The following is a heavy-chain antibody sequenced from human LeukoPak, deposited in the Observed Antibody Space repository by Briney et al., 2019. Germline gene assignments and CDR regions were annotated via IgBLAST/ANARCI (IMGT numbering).Heavy chain of an antibody. V-gene: IGHV3-23*01. D-gene: IGHD3-16*02. Sequence: GGSLRLSCAASGFTFSSYAMSWVRQAPGKGLEWVSAISGSGGSTYYADSVKGRFTISRDNSKNTLYLQMNSLRAEDTAVYYCAIGDGLGKLSSSFGYWGQGTLVTVSS. CDR2: ISGSGGST. CDR3: AIGDGLGKLSSSFGY. J-gene: IGHJ4*02. CDR1: GFTFSSYA.